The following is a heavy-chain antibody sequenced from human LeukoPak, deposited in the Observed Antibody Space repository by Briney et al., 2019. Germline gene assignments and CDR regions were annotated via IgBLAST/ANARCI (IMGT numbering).Heavy chain of an antibody. CDR1: GYTFTSYA. V-gene: IGHV1-3*01. CDR3: ARDLETNWNYDVAY. Sequence: ASVKVSCKASGYTFTSYAMHWVRQAPGQSLEWMGWINAGNGNTKYSQKFQGRVTITRDTSASTAYMELSSLRSEDTAVYYCARDLETNWNYDVAYWGQGTLVTVSS. CDR2: INAGNGNT. D-gene: IGHD1-7*01. J-gene: IGHJ4*02.